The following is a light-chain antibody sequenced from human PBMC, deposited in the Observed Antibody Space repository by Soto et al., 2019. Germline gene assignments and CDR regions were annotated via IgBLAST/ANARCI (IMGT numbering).Light chain of an antibody. V-gene: IGLV1-47*01. CDR2: GNN. J-gene: IGLJ7*01. Sequence: QSVLTQPPSASGTPGQTVTISSSGSSSNIGTNYVSWYQQLPGTAPKLLIYGNNQRPSGVPDRFSGSRSGTSASLAISGLRSGDEGDYYCAAWDDSLSGVVFGGGTQLTVL. CDR1: SSNIGTNY. CDR3: AAWDDSLSGVV.